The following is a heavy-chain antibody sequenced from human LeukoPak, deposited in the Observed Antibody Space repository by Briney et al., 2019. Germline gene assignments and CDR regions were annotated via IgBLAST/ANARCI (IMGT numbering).Heavy chain of an antibody. J-gene: IGHJ5*02. D-gene: IGHD2-21*02. CDR2: IYYSGNT. CDR3: ARDREPRLPRYSFDP. CDR1: GYSISSGYY. Sequence: SETLSLTCTVSGYSISSGYYWGWIRQPPGQGLEWIGSIYYSGNTYYNASLKSQVSISIETSKNHFSLRLTSVTAADTAVYYCARDREPRLPRYSFDPWGQGTLVTVSS. V-gene: IGHV4-38-2*02.